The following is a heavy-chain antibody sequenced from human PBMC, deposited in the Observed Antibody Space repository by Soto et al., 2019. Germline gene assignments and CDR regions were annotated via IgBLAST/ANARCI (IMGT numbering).Heavy chain of an antibody. Sequence: SETLYLTCAVYGGSFSGYYWSWIRQPPGKGLEWIGEINHSGSTNYNPSLKSRVTISVDTSKNQFSLKLSSVTAADTAVYYCARGGGRLIGSYYYYYDGMDVWGQGTTVTVSS. CDR2: INHSGST. CDR3: ARGGGRLIGSYYYYYDGMDV. V-gene: IGHV4-34*01. D-gene: IGHD1-26*01. J-gene: IGHJ6*02. CDR1: GGSFSGYY.